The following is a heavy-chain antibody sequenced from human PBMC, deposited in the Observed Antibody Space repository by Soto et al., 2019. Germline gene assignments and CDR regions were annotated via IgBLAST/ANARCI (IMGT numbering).Heavy chain of an antibody. D-gene: IGHD6-19*01. CDR2: INHSGST. CDR3: ASLPSIAVAGTDY. CDR1: GGSFSGYY. Sequence: QVQLQQWGAGLLKPSETLSLTCAVYGGSFSGYYWSWIRQPPGKGLESIGEINHSGSTNYNPSLKSRVTISVDTSKNQFSLKLSSVTAADTAVYYCASLPSIAVAGTDYWGQGTLVTVSS. J-gene: IGHJ4*02. V-gene: IGHV4-34*01.